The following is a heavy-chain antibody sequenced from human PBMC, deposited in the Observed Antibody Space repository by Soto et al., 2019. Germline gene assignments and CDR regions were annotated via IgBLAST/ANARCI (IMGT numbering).Heavy chain of an antibody. D-gene: IGHD3-3*01. Sequence: PSETLSLTCAVYGGSFSGYYWSWIRQPPGKGLEWIGEINHSGSTNYNPSLKSRVTISVDTSKNQFSLKLSSVTAADTAVYYCARVEDFWSGLQYYFDYWGQGTLVTVSS. V-gene: IGHV4-34*01. J-gene: IGHJ4*02. CDR1: GGSFSGYY. CDR2: INHSGST. CDR3: ARVEDFWSGLQYYFDY.